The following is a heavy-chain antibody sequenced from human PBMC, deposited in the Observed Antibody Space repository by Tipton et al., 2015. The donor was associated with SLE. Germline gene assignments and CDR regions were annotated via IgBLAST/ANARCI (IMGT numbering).Heavy chain of an antibody. D-gene: IGHD6-19*01. CDR3: ASARDHWLVYDY. V-gene: IGHV4-59*01. CDR1: GDSIISSY. J-gene: IGHJ4*02. Sequence: TLSLTCTVSGDSIISSYWCWIRQPPGKGLEWIGYIYYSGTTNYNPSLKSRVTISVDTSKNQVSLKLSSVTAADTAVYYCASARDHWLVYDYWGQGTLVTVSS. CDR2: IYYSGTT.